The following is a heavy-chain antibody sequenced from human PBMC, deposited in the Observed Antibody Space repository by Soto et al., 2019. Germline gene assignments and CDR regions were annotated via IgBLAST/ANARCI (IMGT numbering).Heavy chain of an antibody. D-gene: IGHD3-16*01. CDR3: AKGKTPYVSGALDY. CDR1: GFTFSTYA. Sequence: GGSLRLSCSASGFTFSTYAMTWVRQAPGKGLEWVSPISGSGASTFYADSVKGRFTISRDNSKNTLFLRMNSLRAEDTAVYYCAKGKTPYVSGALDYWGQGTLVTVS. J-gene: IGHJ4*02. V-gene: IGHV3-23*01. CDR2: ISGSGAST.